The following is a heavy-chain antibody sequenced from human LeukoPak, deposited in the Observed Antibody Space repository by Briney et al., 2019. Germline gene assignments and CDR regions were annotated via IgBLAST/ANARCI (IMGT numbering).Heavy chain of an antibody. CDR2: INTSGST. V-gene: IGHV4-61*02. J-gene: IGHJ6*03. CDR3: ARAPLYYHYMDV. Sequence: SEALCLTCTVSGGSISSGSYYWSWIRQPAGKGLEWIGRINTSGSTNYNPSLKSRVTISVDTSKNQFSLKLSSVTAADTAVYYCARAPLYYHYMDVWGKGTTLTVSS. CDR1: GGSISSGSYY.